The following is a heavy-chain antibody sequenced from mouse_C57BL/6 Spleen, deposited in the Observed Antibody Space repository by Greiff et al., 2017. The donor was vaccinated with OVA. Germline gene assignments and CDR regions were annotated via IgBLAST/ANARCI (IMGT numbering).Heavy chain of an antibody. CDR2: IYPGSGST. D-gene: IGHD1-1*01. CDR3: ASDGSRYAMDY. CDR1: GYTFTSYW. Sequence: QVQLQQPGAELVKPGASVKMSCKASGYTFTSYWINWVKQRPGQGLEWIGDIYPGSGSTNYNEKFKSKATLTVDTSSSTAYMQLSSLTSEDSAVYYCASDGSRYAMDYWGQGTSVTVSS. V-gene: IGHV1-55*01. J-gene: IGHJ4*01.